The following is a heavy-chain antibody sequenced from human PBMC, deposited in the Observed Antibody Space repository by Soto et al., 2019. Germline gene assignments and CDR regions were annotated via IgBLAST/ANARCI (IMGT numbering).Heavy chain of an antibody. V-gene: IGHV4-31*03. CDR1: GGSISSGGYY. Sequence: QVQLQESGPGLVKASQTLSLTCTVSGGSISSGGYYWSWIRQHPGKGLEWIGYIYYSGSTYYNPSLKSRVIISVDTSKNQFSPNLSSVTAADTAVYYCASLSAGYYYDSSGYFFDYWGQGTPVTVSS. CDR2: IYYSGST. CDR3: ASLSAGYYYDSSGYFFDY. D-gene: IGHD3-22*01. J-gene: IGHJ4*02.